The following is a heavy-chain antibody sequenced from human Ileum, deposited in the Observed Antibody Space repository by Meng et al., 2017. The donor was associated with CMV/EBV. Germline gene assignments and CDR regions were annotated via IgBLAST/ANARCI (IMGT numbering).Heavy chain of an antibody. Sequence: YYMSWIRQAPGKGLEWVSYISSSGSTIYYADSVKGRFTISRDNAKNSLYLQMNSLRAEDTAVYYCARGVRPYYDFWSGYYHPYYFDYWGQGTLVTVSS. V-gene: IGHV3-11*04. CDR2: ISSSGSTI. D-gene: IGHD3-3*01. CDR1: YY. CDR3: ARGVRPYYDFWSGYYHPYYFDY. J-gene: IGHJ4*02.